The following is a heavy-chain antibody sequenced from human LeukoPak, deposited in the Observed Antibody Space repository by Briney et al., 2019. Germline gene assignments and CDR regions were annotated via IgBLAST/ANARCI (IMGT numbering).Heavy chain of an antibody. CDR1: GFPFNSFW. CDR2: MNEYSTTI. D-gene: IGHD1-14*01. CDR3: ARGGVNPVDH. J-gene: IGHJ4*02. V-gene: IGHV3-74*01. Sequence: GGSLRLSCAASGFPFNSFWMHWVRQAPGKGLVWVSDMNEYSTTIRYADSVKGRFTISRDNAKSILYLQMNNLRAEDTAMYFCARGGVNPVDHWGQVTLVTVSS.